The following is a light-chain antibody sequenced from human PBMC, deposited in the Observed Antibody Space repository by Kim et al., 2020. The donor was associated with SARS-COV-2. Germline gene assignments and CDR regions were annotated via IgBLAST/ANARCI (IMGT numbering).Light chain of an antibody. J-gene: IGLJ3*02. V-gene: IGLV1-51*01. CDR1: SSNIGNNY. CDR2: DNN. Sequence: PGQKVTTSCSGSSSNIGNNYVSWYQQLTGTAPKLLIYDNNKRPSGIPDRFSGSKSGTSATLGITGLQTGDEADYYCGTWDSSLSAVFGGGTQLTVL. CDR3: GTWDSSLSAV.